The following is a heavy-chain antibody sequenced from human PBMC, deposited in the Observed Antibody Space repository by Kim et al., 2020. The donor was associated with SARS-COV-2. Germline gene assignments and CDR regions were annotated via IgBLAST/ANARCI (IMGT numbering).Heavy chain of an antibody. J-gene: IGHJ3*02. CDR3: ARDRIWYSSSWWRKTYGAFDI. Sequence: SETLSLTCAVYGGSFSGYYWSWIRQPPGKGLEWIGEINHSGSTNYNPSLKSRVTISVDTSKNQFSLKLSSVTAADTAVYYCARDRIWYSSSWWRKTYGAFDIWGQGTMVTVSS. V-gene: IGHV4-34*01. CDR1: GGSFSGYY. CDR2: INHSGST. D-gene: IGHD6-13*01.